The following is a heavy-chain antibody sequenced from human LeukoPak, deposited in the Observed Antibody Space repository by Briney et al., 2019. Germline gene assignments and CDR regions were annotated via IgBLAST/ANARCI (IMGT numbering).Heavy chain of an antibody. CDR3: ARESGDRPGLPGR. D-gene: IGHD1-26*01. CDR1: GFTVSTNY. CDR2: LYSGGNR. Sequence: GGSLRLSCAASGFTVSTNYMSWVRQAPGKGLEWVSTLYSGGNRYYADSVRGRFTISRGDSRNTLFLQMNNLRVEDTAVYYCARESGDRPGLPGRWGQGTLVTVSS. J-gene: IGHJ4*02. V-gene: IGHV3-53*01.